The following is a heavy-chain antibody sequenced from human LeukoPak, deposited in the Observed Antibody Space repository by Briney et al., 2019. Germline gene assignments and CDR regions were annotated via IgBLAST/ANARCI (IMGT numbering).Heavy chain of an antibody. D-gene: IGHD1-26*01. J-gene: IGHJ4*02. CDR3: AKDFQGIVGATQIDF. V-gene: IGHV3-43*01. CDR2: ISWNSDYT. Sequence: GGSLRLSCAASGFKLDDYTMHWVRRAPGKGLEWVSLISWNSDYTSYADSVKGRFTISRDNSKNSLYLQMNSLRTEDTAFYYCAKDFQGIVGATQIDFWGQGTLVTVSS. CDR1: GFKLDDYT.